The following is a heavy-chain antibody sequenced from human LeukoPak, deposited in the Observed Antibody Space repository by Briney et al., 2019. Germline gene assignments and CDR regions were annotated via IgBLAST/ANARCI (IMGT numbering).Heavy chain of an antibody. CDR2: IYSGGST. Sequence: GGSLRLSCAASGFTVSSNYMSWVRQAPGKGLEWVSVIYSGGSTYYADSVKGRFTISRDNSKNTLYLQMNSLSAEDTAVYYCARDQNGDYGYDYWGPGTLVTVSS. V-gene: IGHV3-53*01. J-gene: IGHJ4*02. D-gene: IGHD4-17*01. CDR1: GFTVSSNY. CDR3: ARDQNGDYGYDY.